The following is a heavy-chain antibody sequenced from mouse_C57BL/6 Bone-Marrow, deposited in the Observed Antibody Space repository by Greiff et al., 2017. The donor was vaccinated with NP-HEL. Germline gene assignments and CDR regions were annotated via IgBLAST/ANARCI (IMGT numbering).Heavy chain of an antibody. CDR1: GFTFSDYY. J-gene: IGHJ4*01. CDR3: TRARWLLLYAMDY. D-gene: IGHD2-3*01. V-gene: IGHV5-12*01. Sequence: DVQLVESGGGLVQPGGSLKLSCAASGFTFSDYYMYWVRQTPEKRLEWVAYISNGGGSTYYPDTVKGRFTISRDNAKNTLYLQMSSLKSEDTAMYYCTRARWLLLYAMDYWGQGTSVTVSS. CDR2: ISNGGGST.